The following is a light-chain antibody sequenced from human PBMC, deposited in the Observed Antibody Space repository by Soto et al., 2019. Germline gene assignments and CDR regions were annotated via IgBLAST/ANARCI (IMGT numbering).Light chain of an antibody. CDR1: SSNIGSNT. CDR3: AAWDDSLNGHV. J-gene: IGLJ1*01. Sequence: QSVLTQPPSASGTPGQRGTSSCSRSSSNIGSNTVNWYQQLPGTAPKLLIYSNNQRPSGVPDRFSGSKSGTSASLAISGLQSEDEADYYCAAWDDSLNGHVFGTGTKVTVL. V-gene: IGLV1-44*01. CDR2: SNN.